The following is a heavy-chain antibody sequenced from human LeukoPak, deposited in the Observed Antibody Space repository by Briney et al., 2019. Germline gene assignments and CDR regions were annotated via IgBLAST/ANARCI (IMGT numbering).Heavy chain of an antibody. CDR2: ISYDGSNK. Sequence: GRSLRLSCAASGFTFSSYAMHWVRQAPGKGLEWVAVISYDGSNKYYADSVKGRFSISRDNSMNTLYLQMNSLRAEDTAVYYCALNPDYYGSGSFDYWGQGTLVTVSS. V-gene: IGHV3-30-3*01. D-gene: IGHD3-10*01. CDR1: GFTFSSYA. CDR3: ALNPDYYGSGSFDY. J-gene: IGHJ4*02.